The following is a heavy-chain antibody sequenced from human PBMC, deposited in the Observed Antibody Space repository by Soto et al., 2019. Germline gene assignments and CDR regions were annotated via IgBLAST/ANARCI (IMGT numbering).Heavy chain of an antibody. Sequence: GGSLRLSCRASGFTFRNFGMRWVRQAPGKGLGCVSGFSGTGGSTYYADSVKGRFTISRDNSENTLFLQMNSLGVEDTAIYYCARIEGPTANYCARYVWGQGTRVTVS. D-gene: IGHD1-1*01. CDR3: ARIEGPTANYCARYV. CDR2: FSGTGGST. CDR1: GFTFRNFG. V-gene: IGHV3-23*01. J-gene: IGHJ6*01.